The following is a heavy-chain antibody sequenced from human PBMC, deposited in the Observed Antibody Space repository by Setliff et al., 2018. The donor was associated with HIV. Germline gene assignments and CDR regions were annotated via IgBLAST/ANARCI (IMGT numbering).Heavy chain of an antibody. CDR2: INSDGSST. CDR3: ASIELAAMVPVDY. CDR1: GFTFSSYW. D-gene: IGHD5-18*01. Sequence: GGSLRLSCAASGFTFSSYWMHWVRQAPGQGLVWVSRINSDGSSTSYADSVKGRFTISRDNSKNTLYLQMNSLRAEDTAVYYCASIELAAMVPVDYWGQGTLVTVSS. J-gene: IGHJ4*02. V-gene: IGHV3-74*01.